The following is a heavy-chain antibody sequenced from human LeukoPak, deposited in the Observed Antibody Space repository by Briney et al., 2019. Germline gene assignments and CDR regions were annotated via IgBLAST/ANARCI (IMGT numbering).Heavy chain of an antibody. J-gene: IGHJ4*02. D-gene: IGHD3-3*01. V-gene: IGHV3-23*01. CDR3: ARGWSGPTFDY. CDR1: GFTFNSYA. Sequence: PGGSLRLSCAASGFTFNSYAMSWVRQAPGKGLEWVSGISGSGGSTYYADSVKGRFTISRDNSKNTLYLQMNSLRAEDTAVYYCARGWSGPTFDYWGQGTLVTVSS. CDR2: ISGSGGST.